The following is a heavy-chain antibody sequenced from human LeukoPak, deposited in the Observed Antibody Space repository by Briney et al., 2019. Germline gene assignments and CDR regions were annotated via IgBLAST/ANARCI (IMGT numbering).Heavy chain of an antibody. CDR1: GGSMSSYY. Sequence: KPSETLSLTCTVSGGSMSSYYWSWIRQSPGKGLEWIGYIYYSGSTNYNPSLKSRVTISVDTSKNQFSLKLSSVTAADTAVYYCAKLGLAVAGTFVNYYYYYMDVWGKGTTVTISS. D-gene: IGHD6-19*01. CDR3: AKLGLAVAGTFVNYYYYYMDV. J-gene: IGHJ6*03. CDR2: IYYSGST. V-gene: IGHV4-59*12.